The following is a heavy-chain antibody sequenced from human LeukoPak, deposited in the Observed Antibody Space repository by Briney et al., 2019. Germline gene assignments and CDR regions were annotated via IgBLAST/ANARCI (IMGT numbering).Heavy chain of an antibody. CDR1: GGSISSTNW. CDR3: ARGEYFYGSGSYGGDWFDP. CDR2: ISLSGVT. V-gene: IGHV4-4*02. J-gene: IGHJ5*02. Sequence: SETLSLTCGVSGGSISSTNWWSWVRQPPGQGLEWIGEISLSGVTNYNPSLKSRVTISVDTSKNQFSLKLSSVTAADTAIYYCARGEYFYGSGSYGGDWFDPWGQGTLVTVSS. D-gene: IGHD3-10*01.